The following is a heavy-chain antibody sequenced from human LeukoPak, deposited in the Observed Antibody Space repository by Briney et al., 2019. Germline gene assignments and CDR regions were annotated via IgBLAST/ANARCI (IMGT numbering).Heavy chain of an antibody. J-gene: IGHJ4*02. CDR2: INPNSGDT. Sequence: ASVKVSCKTSGNTFTGYYIHWVRQAPGQGLEWVGRINPNSGDTKYAPKFQGRVTMTRDTSISTIYMELSSLRSDDTAVYYCAREYYDSSECDSWGQGTLVTVSS. CDR3: AREYYDSSECDS. CDR1: GNTFTGYY. D-gene: IGHD3-22*01. V-gene: IGHV1-2*06.